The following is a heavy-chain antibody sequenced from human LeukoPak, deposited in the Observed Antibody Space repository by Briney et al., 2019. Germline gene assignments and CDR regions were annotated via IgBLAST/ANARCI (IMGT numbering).Heavy chain of an antibody. CDR3: ARVSWFPGTSYYYMDV. D-gene: IGHD1-1*01. V-gene: IGHV4-59*01. CDR2: IYYSGTT. CDR1: GGSISSYY. Sequence: PSESLSLTCTVSGGSISSYYWNWIRQPPGKGLEWIGYIYYSGTTNYNPSLKSRVSMSVDTSKNQFSLKLSSVTAADTAVYYCARVSWFPGTSYYYMDVWGKGTTVTVSS. J-gene: IGHJ6*03.